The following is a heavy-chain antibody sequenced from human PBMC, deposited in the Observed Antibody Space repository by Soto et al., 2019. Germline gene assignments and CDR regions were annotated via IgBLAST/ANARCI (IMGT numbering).Heavy chain of an antibody. D-gene: IGHD6-19*01. J-gene: IGHJ6*02. CDR1: GDSVSSNSAA. CDR3: ARDPLGYRSGWDFYGMDV. V-gene: IGHV6-1*01. Sequence: PSQTLSLTCVISGDSVSSNSAAWNWIRQSPSRGLEWLGRTYYRSKSYNDYAVSVKSRITINPDTSKNQFSLQLNSVTPEDTAVYYCARDPLGYRSGWDFYGMDVWGQGTTVTVSS. CDR2: TYYRSKSYN.